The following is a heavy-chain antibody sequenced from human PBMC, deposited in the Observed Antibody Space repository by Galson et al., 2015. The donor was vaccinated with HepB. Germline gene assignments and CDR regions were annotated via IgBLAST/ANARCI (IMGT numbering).Heavy chain of an antibody. J-gene: IGHJ4*02. V-gene: IGHV3-30*04. CDR1: GFTFSSYA. D-gene: IGHD3-10*01. CDR2: ISYDGSNK. Sequence: SLRLSCAASGFTFSSYAMHWVRQAPGKGLEWVAVISYDGSNKYYADSVKGRFTISRDNSKNTLYLQMNSLRAEDTAVYYCARTGWGEDYWGQGTLVTVSS. CDR3: ARTGWGEDY.